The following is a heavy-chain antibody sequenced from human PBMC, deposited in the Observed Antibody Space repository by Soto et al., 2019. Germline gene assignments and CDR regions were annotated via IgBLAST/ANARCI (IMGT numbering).Heavy chain of an antibody. CDR2: ISRDGGTK. J-gene: IGHJ4*02. D-gene: IGHD7-27*01. CDR3: TGEVASGY. V-gene: IGHV3-30*03. CDR1: GFTVSTYG. Sequence: QVQLVESGGGVVQPGRSLRLSCAVSGFTVSTYGMHWVRQAPGKGLEWVAVISRDGGTKYYADSVKGRFTISRDNSRNTLVLEMNSLRCDDMAVYYCTGEVASGYWGQGTLVTVSS.